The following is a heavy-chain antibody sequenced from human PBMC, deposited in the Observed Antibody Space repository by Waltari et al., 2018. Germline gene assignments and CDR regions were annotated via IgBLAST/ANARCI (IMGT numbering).Heavy chain of an antibody. J-gene: IGHJ6*02. CDR1: GFTFGDYA. CDR2: IRSKAYGGTT. V-gene: IGHV3-49*01. CDR3: TRDYDDSSGYYYYYGMDV. D-gene: IGHD3-22*01. Sequence: EVQLVESGGGLVQPGRSLRLSCTASGFTFGDYAMSWFRQAPGTGLAWVGFIRSKAYGGTTENTASVKGRVTTTRDDSKSIVYLQMNSLKTEDTAVYYCTRDYDDSSGYYYYYGMDVWGQGTTVTVSS.